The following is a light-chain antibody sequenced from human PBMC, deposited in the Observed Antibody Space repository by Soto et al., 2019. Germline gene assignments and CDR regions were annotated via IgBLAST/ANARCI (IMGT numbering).Light chain of an antibody. J-gene: IGKJ2*01. CDR1: QSISSW. CDR3: QQSYSIPYT. Sequence: DIQMTQSPSTLSASVGDRVTITCRASQSISSWLAWYQQKPGKAPKVLIYDASSLESGVPSRFSGSGSGTEFTLTISSLQPDDFATYYCQQSYSIPYTFGQGTKLQIK. CDR2: DAS. V-gene: IGKV1-5*01.